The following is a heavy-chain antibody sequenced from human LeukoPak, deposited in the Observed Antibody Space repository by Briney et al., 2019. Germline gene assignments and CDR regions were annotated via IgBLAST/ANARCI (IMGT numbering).Heavy chain of an antibody. Sequence: GGSLRLSCAASGIIFSNYWMSWVRQAPGKGLEWVSSISSSSSYIYYADSVKGRFTISRDNAKNSLYLQMNSLRAEDTAVYYCARDRFVLRYFDWLLYGDAFDIWGQGTMVTVSS. D-gene: IGHD3-9*01. CDR2: ISSSSSYI. V-gene: IGHV3-21*01. J-gene: IGHJ3*02. CDR3: ARDRFVLRYFDWLLYGDAFDI. CDR1: GIIFSNYW.